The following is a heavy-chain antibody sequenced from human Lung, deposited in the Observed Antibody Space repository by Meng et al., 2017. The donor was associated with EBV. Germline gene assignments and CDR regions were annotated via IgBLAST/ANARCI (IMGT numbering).Heavy chain of an antibody. D-gene: IGHD3-10*01. Sequence: QGQLQESGQRLVQPSQTLSLACTVSGGSVISGGYYWSWIRQQPGKDLEWIGYIYYTGSSFYNPSLKSRVTISVDTSKNQFSLNLSSVTAADTAVYYCANAGRFGESLGDYWGQGTLVTVSS. CDR1: GGSVISGGYY. J-gene: IGHJ4*02. CDR2: IYYTGSS. V-gene: IGHV4-31*03. CDR3: ANAGRFGESLGDY.